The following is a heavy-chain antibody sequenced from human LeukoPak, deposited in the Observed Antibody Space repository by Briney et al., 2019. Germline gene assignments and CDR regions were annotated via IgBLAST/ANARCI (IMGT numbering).Heavy chain of an antibody. D-gene: IGHD5/OR15-5a*01. CDR2: ISSSGTNI. J-gene: IGHJ3*02. Sequence: PGGSLRLSCAASGFTFSSYGMHWVRQAPGKGLEWVSYISSSGTNIYYADSVKGRFTISRDNAKNSLYLQMNSLRAEDTAVYYCATESTHDAFDMWGLGTMVTVSS. V-gene: IGHV3-48*04. CDR3: ATESTHDAFDM. CDR1: GFTFSSYG.